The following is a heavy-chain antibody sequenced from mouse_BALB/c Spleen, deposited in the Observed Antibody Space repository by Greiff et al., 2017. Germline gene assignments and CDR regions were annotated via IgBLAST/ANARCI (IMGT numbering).Heavy chain of an antibody. CDR3: ARSLYYGSSYYAMDY. V-gene: IGHV1-7*01. CDR1: GYTFTSYW. Sequence: QVQLQQSGAELAKPGASVKMSCKASGYTFTSYWMHWVKQRPGQGLEWIGYINPSTGYTEYNQKFKDKATLTADKSSSTAYMQLSRLTSEDSAVYFCARSLYYGSSYYAMDYWGQGTSVTVSS. J-gene: IGHJ4*01. D-gene: IGHD1-1*01. CDR2: INPSTGYT.